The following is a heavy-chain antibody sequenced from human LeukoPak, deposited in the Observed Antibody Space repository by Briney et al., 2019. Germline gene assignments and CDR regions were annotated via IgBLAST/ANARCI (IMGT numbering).Heavy chain of an antibody. D-gene: IGHD5-18*01. J-gene: IGHJ4*02. CDR2: ISAYNGNT. V-gene: IGHV1-18*01. CDR1: GYTFTSYG. Sequence: GASVKVSCKASGYTFTSYGISWVRQAPGQGLEWMGWISAYNGNTNYAQKFQGRVTMTRDASTSTVYMELSSLRSEDTAVYYCARDHSYGYLDYWGQGTLVTVSS. CDR3: ARDHSYGYLDY.